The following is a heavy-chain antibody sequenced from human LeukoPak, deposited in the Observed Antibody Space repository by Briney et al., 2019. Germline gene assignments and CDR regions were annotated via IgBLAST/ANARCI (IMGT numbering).Heavy chain of an antibody. CDR2: INAGNGNT. CDR3: ARGTLLQGYLFDY. J-gene: IGHJ4*02. V-gene: IGHV1-3*01. D-gene: IGHD1-26*01. CDR1: GYTFTSYA. Sequence: GASVKVSCKASGYTFTSYAMHWVRQAPGQRLEWMGWINAGNGNTKYSQKFQGRVTITTDESTSTAYMELSSLRSEDTAVYYCARGTLLQGYLFDYWGQGTLVTVSS.